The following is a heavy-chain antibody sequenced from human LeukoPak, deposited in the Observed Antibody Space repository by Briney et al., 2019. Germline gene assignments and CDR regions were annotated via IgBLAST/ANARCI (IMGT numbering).Heavy chain of an antibody. CDR2: ISATGGNT. Sequence: PGGSLRLSCVASGFTFSSYAMSWVRQARGKGLEWVSVISATGGNTYYADSVKGRFTISRDNSKNTVYLQMNSLRAEDTAIYYCAKNRLLWFGELDYWGQGTLLNVSS. D-gene: IGHD3-10*01. CDR3: AKNRLLWFGELDY. V-gene: IGHV3-23*01. J-gene: IGHJ4*02. CDR1: GFTFSSYA.